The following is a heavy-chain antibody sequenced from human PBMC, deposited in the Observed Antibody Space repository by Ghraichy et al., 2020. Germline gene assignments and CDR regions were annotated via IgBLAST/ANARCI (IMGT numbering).Heavy chain of an antibody. CDR2: INDSGST. CDR1: GGSIRSSSYY. CDR3: ARHVGWYGEFDY. J-gene: IGHJ4*02. Sequence: SETLSLTCTVSGGSIRSSSYYWGWTRQPPGKGLEWIGSINDSGSTYYNPSLKSRVTISVDTSKNQFSLKLSSVTAADTAVYYCARHVGWYGEFDYWGQGTLVTVSS. D-gene: IGHD3-10*01. V-gene: IGHV4-39*01.